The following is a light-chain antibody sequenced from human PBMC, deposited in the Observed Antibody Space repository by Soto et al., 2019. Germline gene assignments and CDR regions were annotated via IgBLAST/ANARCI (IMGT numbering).Light chain of an antibody. CDR2: KVS. V-gene: IGKV2-30*01. Sequence: EVVMTQSPLSLSVTLGQPASISCKSSHSLIYSDGNSYLNWFQQRPGQYPRRLIYKVSNRDSGVPDRFSGSRSGSDVTLNISRVEADDVGIYFCMEGTHWPPWTFGQGTKVEIK. J-gene: IGKJ1*01. CDR1: HSLIYSDGNSY. CDR3: MEGTHWPPWT.